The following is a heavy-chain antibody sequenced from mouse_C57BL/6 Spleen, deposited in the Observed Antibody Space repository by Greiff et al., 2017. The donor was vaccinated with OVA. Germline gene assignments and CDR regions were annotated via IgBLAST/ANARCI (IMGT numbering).Heavy chain of an antibody. Sequence: DVQLVESGGDLVKPGGSLKLSCAASGFTFSSYGMSWVRQTPDKRLEWVATISSGGSYTYYPDSVKGRFTISRDNAKNTLYLQMSSLKSEDTAMYYCARLGTTVAYAMDYWGQGTSVTVSS. CDR1: GFTFSSYG. CDR2: ISSGGSYT. V-gene: IGHV5-6*01. D-gene: IGHD1-1*01. J-gene: IGHJ4*01. CDR3: ARLGTTVAYAMDY.